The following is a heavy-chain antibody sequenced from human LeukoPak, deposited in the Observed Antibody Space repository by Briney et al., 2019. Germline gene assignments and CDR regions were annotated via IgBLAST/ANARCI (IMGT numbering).Heavy chain of an antibody. V-gene: IGHV3-21*01. Sequence: PGGSLRLSCSASGFTFSSYTMNWVRQAPGKGLEWVSSISSSSGYINYADSVKGRFTVSRDNAKNSLYLQMNSLRAEDTAVYYCARDSGYCSSTGRYVHYFDYWGQGTLVTVSS. CDR1: GFTFSSYT. D-gene: IGHD2-2*01. CDR3: ARDSGYCSSTGRYVHYFDY. CDR2: ISSSSGYI. J-gene: IGHJ4*02.